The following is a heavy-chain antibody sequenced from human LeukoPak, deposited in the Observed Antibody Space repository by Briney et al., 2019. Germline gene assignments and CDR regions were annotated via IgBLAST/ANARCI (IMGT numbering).Heavy chain of an antibody. CDR1: GFTFSTYW. CDR2: INTDGTIT. Sequence: GGSLRLSCAVSGFTFSTYWMHWVRQAPGKGLVWVSPINTDGTITNYADSVKGRFTISRDNAKNMLHLQMNSLRADDTAVYYCSRSTFGQYDYWGQGTLVTVSS. CDR3: SRSTFGQYDY. V-gene: IGHV3-74*01. J-gene: IGHJ4*02. D-gene: IGHD3-16*01.